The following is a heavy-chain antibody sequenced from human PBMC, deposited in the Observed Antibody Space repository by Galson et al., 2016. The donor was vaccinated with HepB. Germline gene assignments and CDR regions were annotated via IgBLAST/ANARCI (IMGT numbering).Heavy chain of an antibody. J-gene: IGHJ3*02. CDR3: ARDLDTGCSGSSHIGVAAFDI. D-gene: IGHD2-21*01. V-gene: IGHV3-21*01. Sequence: SLRLSCAASGFSFNIYAMSWVRQAPGKGLEWLSSISSSSNYIYYVDSVKGRFTISRDNAKNSLDLHMDSLRAEDTAVYYCARDLDTGCSGSSHIGVAAFDIWGQGTTVTVSP. CDR1: GFSFNIYA. CDR2: ISSSSNYI.